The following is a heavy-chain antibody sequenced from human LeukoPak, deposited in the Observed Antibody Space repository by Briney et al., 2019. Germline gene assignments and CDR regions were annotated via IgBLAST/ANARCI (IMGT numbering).Heavy chain of an antibody. CDR2: IRSKAYGGTT. D-gene: IGHD3-9*01. J-gene: IGHJ6*02. V-gene: IGHV3-49*04. CDR1: GFTFGDHA. Sequence: GGSLRLSCTASGFTFGDHAMSWVRQAPGKGLEWVGFIRSKAYGGTTEYAASVKGRFTISRDDSKSIAYLQMNSLKTEDTAVYYCTRGPIWLYYGMDVWGQGTTVIVSS. CDR3: TRGPIWLYYGMDV.